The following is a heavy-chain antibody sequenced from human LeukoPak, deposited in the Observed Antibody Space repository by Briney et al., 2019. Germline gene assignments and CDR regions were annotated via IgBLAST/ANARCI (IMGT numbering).Heavy chain of an antibody. Sequence: GGSLRLSCAASGFTFSSYSMNWVRQAPGKGLEWVSSISSSSSYIYYADSVKGRFTISRDNAKNSLYLQMNSLRAEDTAVYYCARVGDRSGYLIDYWGQGTLVTVSS. CDR1: GFTFSSYS. CDR2: ISSSSSYI. CDR3: ARVGDRSGYLIDY. V-gene: IGHV3-21*01. J-gene: IGHJ4*02. D-gene: IGHD3-22*01.